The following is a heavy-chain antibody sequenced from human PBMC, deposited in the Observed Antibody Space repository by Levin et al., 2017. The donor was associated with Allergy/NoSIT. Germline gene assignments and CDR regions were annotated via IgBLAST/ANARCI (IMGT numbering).Heavy chain of an antibody. V-gene: IGHV4-61*02. CDR1: GASISSGSYY. D-gene: IGHD5-12*01. J-gene: IGHJ5*02. CDR2: IDTVGST. Sequence: SETLSLTCTVSGASISSGSYYWSWIRQPAGKGLEWIGRIDTVGSTNYNPSLKSRVTISLDTSKNQFSLRLSSVTAADTAVYYCARDRIAGGYDFTWGQGTLVTVSS. CDR3: ARDRIAGGYDFT.